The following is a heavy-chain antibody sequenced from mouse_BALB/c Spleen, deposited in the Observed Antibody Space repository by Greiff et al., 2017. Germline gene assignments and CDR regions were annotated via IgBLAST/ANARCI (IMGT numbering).Heavy chain of an antibody. D-gene: IGHD2-4*01. J-gene: IGHJ4*01. CDR1: GFTFTDYY. CDR3: ARSVIMDPPMDY. CDR2: IRNKANGYTT. Sequence: EVKLQESGGGLVQPGGSLRLSCATSGFTFTDYYMSWVRQPPGKALEWLGFIRNKANGYTTEYSASVKGRFTISRDNSQSILYLQMNTLRAEDSATYYCARSVIMDPPMDYWGQGTSVTVSS. V-gene: IGHV7-3*02.